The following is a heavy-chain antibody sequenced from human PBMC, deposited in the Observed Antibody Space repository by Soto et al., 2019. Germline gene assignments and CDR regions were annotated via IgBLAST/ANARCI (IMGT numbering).Heavy chain of an antibody. Sequence: EVQLLESGGGLVQPGGSLRLSCAASGFTFSSYAMSWVRQAPGKGLEWISAISGSGGSTYYADSVKGRFTISRDNSKNTLYLQMSSLRGEDTAVYYCAKGGGRGYDAFDIWGQGTMVTVSS. V-gene: IGHV3-23*01. CDR2: ISGSGGST. D-gene: IGHD3-16*01. CDR3: AKGGGRGYDAFDI. CDR1: GFTFSSYA. J-gene: IGHJ3*02.